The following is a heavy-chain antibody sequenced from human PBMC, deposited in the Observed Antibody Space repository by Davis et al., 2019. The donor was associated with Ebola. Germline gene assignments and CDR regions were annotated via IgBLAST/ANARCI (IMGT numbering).Heavy chain of an antibody. CDR3: ARPWYSGTYYDAYDI. Sequence: MPGGSLRLSCAVSGVTFRNYVMSWIRQPPGKGLEWIGEINHSGSTNYNPSLKSRATISVDTSKTQFSLKLSSVTAADTAVYYCARPWYSGTYYDAYDIWGQGTMVAVSS. CDR1: GVTFRNYV. J-gene: IGHJ3*02. D-gene: IGHD1-26*01. CDR2: INHSGST. V-gene: IGHV4-34*01.